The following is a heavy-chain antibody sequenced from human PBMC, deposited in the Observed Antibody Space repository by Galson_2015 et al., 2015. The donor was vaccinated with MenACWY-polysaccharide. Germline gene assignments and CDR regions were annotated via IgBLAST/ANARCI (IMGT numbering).Heavy chain of an antibody. V-gene: IGHV6-1*01. CDR2: TYYRSKWYI. D-gene: IGHD3-16*02. CDR1: GDSVSGYSAG. Sequence: CAISGDSVSGYSAGWNWIRQSPSRGLEWLGRTYYRSKWYIDYAVSVNGRISITPDTSRNQFSLQLSSVTPEDTAIYYCAGGGLVRGALGWIDPWGPGILVTVSS. CDR3: AGGGLVRGALGWIDP. J-gene: IGHJ5*02.